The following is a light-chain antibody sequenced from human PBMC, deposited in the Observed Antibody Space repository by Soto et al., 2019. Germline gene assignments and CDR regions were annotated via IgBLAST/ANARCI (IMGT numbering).Light chain of an antibody. Sequence: EVVLTQSPRTLSLSPGERATLSCRASETVTNNYLAWYQQNTGQAPRLVIYGASTRATGIPDSFGGSGSGTDFTLTISRLEPEDFAVYYCQQYGTSSLPFGGGTKVEIK. CDR1: ETVTNNY. V-gene: IGKV3-20*01. J-gene: IGKJ4*01. CDR3: QQYGTSSLP. CDR2: GAS.